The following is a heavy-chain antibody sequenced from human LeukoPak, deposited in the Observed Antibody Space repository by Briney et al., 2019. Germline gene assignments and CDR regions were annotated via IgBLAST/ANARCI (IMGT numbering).Heavy chain of an antibody. CDR1: GFTFSSYA. J-gene: IGHJ4*02. D-gene: IGHD6-13*01. CDR3: AKEGTGQQLVFWPKNYFDY. Sequence: PGGSLRLSCAASGFTFSSYAMHWVRQAPGKGLEWVAVISYDGSNKYYADSVKGRFTISRDNSKNTLYLQMNSLRAEDTAVYYCAKEGTGQQLVFWPKNYFDYWGQGTLVTVSS. V-gene: IGHV3-30-3*01. CDR2: ISYDGSNK.